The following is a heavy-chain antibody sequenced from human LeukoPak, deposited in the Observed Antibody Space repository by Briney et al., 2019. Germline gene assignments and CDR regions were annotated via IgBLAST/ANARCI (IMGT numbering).Heavy chain of an antibody. J-gene: IGHJ1*01. CDR1: GYTFTGYY. CDR3: ARASEWELLPEYFQH. V-gene: IGHV1-2*02. CDR2: INPNSGGT. D-gene: IGHD1-26*01. Sequence: GASVKVSCKASGYTFTGYYMHWVRQAPGQGLEWMGWINPNSGGTNYAQKFQGRVTMTRNTSISTAYMELSSLRSEDTAVYYCARASEWELLPEYFQHWGQGTLVTVSS.